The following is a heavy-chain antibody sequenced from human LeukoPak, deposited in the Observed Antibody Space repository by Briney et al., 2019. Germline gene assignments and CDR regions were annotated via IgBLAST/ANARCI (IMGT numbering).Heavy chain of an antibody. V-gene: IGHV4-34*01. CDR2: INHSGST. CDR3: ARAHSFNAFDI. Sequence: KTSETLSLTCAVYGGSFSGYYWSWIRQPPGKGLEWIGEINHSGSTNYNPSLKSRVTISVDTSKNQFSLKLSSVTAADTAVYYYARAHSFNAFDIWGQGTMVTVSS. J-gene: IGHJ3*02. CDR1: GGSFSGYY. D-gene: IGHD2-15*01.